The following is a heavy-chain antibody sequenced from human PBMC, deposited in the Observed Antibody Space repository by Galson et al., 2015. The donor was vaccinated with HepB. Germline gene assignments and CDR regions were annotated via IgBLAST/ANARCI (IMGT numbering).Heavy chain of an antibody. D-gene: IGHD2-2*01. J-gene: IGHJ3*02. CDR1: GFTFSSYE. Sequence: SLRLSCAASGFTFSSYEMNWVRQAPGKGLEWVSYISSSGSTIYYADSVKGRFTISRDNAKNSLYLQMNSLRAEDTAVYYCARGRRYQLLSGAFDIWGQGTMVTVSS. CDR3: ARGRRYQLLSGAFDI. V-gene: IGHV3-48*03. CDR2: ISSSGSTI.